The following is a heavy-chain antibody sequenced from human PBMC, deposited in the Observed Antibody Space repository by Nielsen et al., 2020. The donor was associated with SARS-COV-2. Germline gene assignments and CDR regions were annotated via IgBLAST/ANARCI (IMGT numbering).Heavy chain of an antibody. J-gene: IGHJ2*01. Sequence: GGSLRLSCAASGFTVSSNYMSWVRQAPGKGLEWVSVIYSGGSTYYADSVKGRFTISRDNSKNTLYLQMNSLRAEDTAVYYCARHWREGATFYWFFDLWGRGTLVTVSS. D-gene: IGHD1-26*01. CDR3: ARHWREGATFYWFFDL. CDR2: IYSGGST. V-gene: IGHV3-53*01. CDR1: GFTVSSNY.